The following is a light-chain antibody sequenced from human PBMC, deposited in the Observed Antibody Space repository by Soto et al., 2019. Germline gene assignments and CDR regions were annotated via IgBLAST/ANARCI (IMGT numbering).Light chain of an antibody. Sequence: EIQMTQSPPSLSASVGDRVIITCRTSQSISNDLNWYQHKPGKAPKVLISAASNLQSGVPSRFSGSGSGTVFTLTISSLQPEDFATYFCQQSYTLSPLTFGGGTKVDSK. CDR1: QSISND. J-gene: IGKJ4*01. CDR3: QQSYTLSPLT. V-gene: IGKV1-39*01. CDR2: AAS.